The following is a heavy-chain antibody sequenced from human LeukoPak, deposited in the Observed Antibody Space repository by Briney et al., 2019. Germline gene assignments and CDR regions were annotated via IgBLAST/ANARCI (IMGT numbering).Heavy chain of an antibody. CDR1: GFTFSSYW. D-gene: IGHD3-10*01. Sequence: GGSLRLSCAASGFTFSSYWMHWVRQAPGKGLVWVSRINTDGSSTSYADSVKGRFTISRDNAKNTLYLQMKSLRAEDTAVYYCARAFGYYYDAVDIWGQGTMVTVSS. CDR3: ARAFGYYYDAVDI. CDR2: INTDGSST. V-gene: IGHV3-74*01. J-gene: IGHJ3*02.